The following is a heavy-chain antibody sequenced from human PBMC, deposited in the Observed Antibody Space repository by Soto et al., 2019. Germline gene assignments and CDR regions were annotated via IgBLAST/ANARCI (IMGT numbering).Heavy chain of an antibody. Sequence: EVQMVESGGALIQPGGSLRLSCAASGFIVSDSYMTWVRQAPGKGLEWVSVLYSGGNTYYADSVKGRFTISRDNSKNILYLQMNSLRDEDTAVYYCARERGRRIDYWGQGSLVTVSS. CDR3: ARERGRRIDY. J-gene: IGHJ4*02. CDR1: GFIVSDSY. V-gene: IGHV3-53*01. CDR2: LYSGGNT.